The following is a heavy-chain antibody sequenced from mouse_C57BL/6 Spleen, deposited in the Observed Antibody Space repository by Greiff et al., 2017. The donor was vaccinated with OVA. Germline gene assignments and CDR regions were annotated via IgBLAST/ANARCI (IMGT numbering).Heavy chain of an antibody. CDR3: ARLDSNYKAMDY. CDR2: INPNNGGT. J-gene: IGHJ4*01. Sequence: EVQLQQSGPELVKPGASVKISCKASGYTFTDYYMNWVKQSHGKSLEWIGDINPNNGGTSYNQKFKGKATLTVDKSSSTAYMELRSLTSEDSAVYYCARLDSNYKAMDYWGQGTSVTVSS. D-gene: IGHD2-5*01. CDR1: GYTFTDYY. V-gene: IGHV1-26*01.